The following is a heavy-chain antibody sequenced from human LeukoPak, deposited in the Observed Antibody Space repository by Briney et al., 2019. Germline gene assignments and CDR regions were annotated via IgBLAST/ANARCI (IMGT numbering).Heavy chain of an antibody. D-gene: IGHD1-26*01. CDR1: GFSFSSYV. CDR2: ISSSSTYT. CDR3: TRDVASYYGY. V-gene: IGHV3-21*06. Sequence: AGGSLRLSCAASGFSFSSYVMNWARQTPGKGLEWVSSISSSSTYTHYADSVKGRFTISRDNAKNSLYLQMNSLRVEDTAVYYCTRDVASYYGYWGQGTLVTVSS. J-gene: IGHJ4*02.